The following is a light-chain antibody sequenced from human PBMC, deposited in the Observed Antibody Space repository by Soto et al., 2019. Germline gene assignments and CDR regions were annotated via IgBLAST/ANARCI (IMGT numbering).Light chain of an antibody. CDR3: QQYGSLIT. V-gene: IGKV3-20*01. Sequence: EIVLTPSPGTLSLSPCERAALSCRASQSLYNNYLAWHQQKPGQAPRPLIYGAFSRATDIPDRFSGSGSGTDFTLTINRLEPEDSAVYYCQQYGSLITFGQGTRLEIK. CDR2: GAF. CDR1: QSLYNNY. J-gene: IGKJ5*01.